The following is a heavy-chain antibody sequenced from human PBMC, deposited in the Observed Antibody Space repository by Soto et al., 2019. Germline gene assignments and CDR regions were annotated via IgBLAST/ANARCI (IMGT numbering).Heavy chain of an antibody. CDR1: GFTFSSYS. J-gene: IGHJ6*02. D-gene: IGHD4-4*01. V-gene: IGHV3-21*04. CDR2: ISSSSSYI. CDR3: GRVDDYRKIRGSGRIGV. Sequence: RGSLGLSCAASGFTFSSYSMNWVRQAPGKGLEWVSSISSSSSYIYYADSVKGRFTISRDNAKNSLYLQMNSLRAEDTAVYYCGRVDDYRKIRGSGRIGVWRQGATFTV.